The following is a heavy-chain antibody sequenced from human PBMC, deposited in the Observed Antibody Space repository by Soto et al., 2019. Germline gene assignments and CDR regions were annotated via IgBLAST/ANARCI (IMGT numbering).Heavy chain of an antibody. V-gene: IGHV3-9*01. CDR1: GFTFDDYA. J-gene: IGHJ4*02. CDR3: AKSPHDIWIGSAFDC. CDR2: ISWNSGGI. D-gene: IGHD3-3*01. Sequence: PGGSLRLSCAASGFTFDDYAMHWDRQGPGKGLEWVSGISWNSGGIGYADSVKGRFTISRDNAKNSLYLQMDRLRPEDTAFYYCAKSPHDIWIGSAFDCWGQGSLVTVAS.